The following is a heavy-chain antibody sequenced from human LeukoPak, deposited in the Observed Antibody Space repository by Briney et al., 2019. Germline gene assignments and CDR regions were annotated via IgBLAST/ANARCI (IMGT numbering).Heavy chain of an antibody. CDR2: INPNSGGT. Sequence: ASVKVSCKASGYTFTGYYMHWVRQAPGQGLEWMGWINPNSGGTNYAQKFQGRVTMTRDMSTSTVYMELSSLRSEDTAVYYCATGYSSGPGAFDIWGQGTMVTVSS. V-gene: IGHV1-2*02. CDR3: ATGYSSGPGAFDI. CDR1: GYTFTGYY. J-gene: IGHJ3*02. D-gene: IGHD6-19*01.